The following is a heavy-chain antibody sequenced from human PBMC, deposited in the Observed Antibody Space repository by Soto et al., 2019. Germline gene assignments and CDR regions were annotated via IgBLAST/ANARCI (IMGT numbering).Heavy chain of an antibody. V-gene: IGHV3-7*03. D-gene: IGHD3-3*01. J-gene: IGHJ4*02. Sequence: GGSLRLSCAASGFTFSSYWMSWVRQAPGKGLEWVANIKQDGSEKYYVDSVKGRFTISRDNAKNSLYLQMNSLRGEDTAVYYCARVPRTYYDFWSGYDYWGQGTLVTVSS. CDR1: GFTFSSYW. CDR3: ARVPRTYYDFWSGYDY. CDR2: IKQDGSEK.